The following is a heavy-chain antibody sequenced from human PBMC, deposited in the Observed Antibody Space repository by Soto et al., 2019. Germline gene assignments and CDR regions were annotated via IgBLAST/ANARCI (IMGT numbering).Heavy chain of an antibody. CDR3: ARAVRYYDSSGYKYNWFDP. CDR1: GGSFSGYY. CDR2: INHSGST. D-gene: IGHD3-22*01. J-gene: IGHJ5*02. Sequence: PSETLSLTCAVYGGSFSGYYWSWIRQPPGKGLEWIGEINHSGSTNYNPSLKSRVTTSVDTSKNQFSLKLSSVTAADTAVYYCARAVRYYDSSGYKYNWFDPWGQGTLVTVSS. V-gene: IGHV4-34*01.